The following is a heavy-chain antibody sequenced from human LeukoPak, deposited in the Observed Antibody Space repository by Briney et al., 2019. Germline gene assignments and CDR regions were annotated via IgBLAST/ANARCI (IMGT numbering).Heavy chain of an antibody. CDR3: AKDRRGYYDSSGYPEL. CDR1: GFTFSDYY. D-gene: IGHD3-22*01. CDR2: ISSSGSTI. V-gene: IGHV3-11*01. Sequence: GGSLRLSCAASGFTFSDYYMSWIRQAPGKGLEWVSYISSSGSTIYYADSVKGRFTISRGNAKNSLYPQMNSLRAEDTAVYYCAKDRRGYYDSSGYPELWGQGTLVTASS. J-gene: IGHJ4*02.